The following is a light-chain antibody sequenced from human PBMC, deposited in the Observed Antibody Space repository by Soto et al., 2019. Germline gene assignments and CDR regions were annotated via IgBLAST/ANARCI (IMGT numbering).Light chain of an antibody. CDR1: QGISSY. Sequence: DIQMTQSPSSLSASVGDRVTITCRASQGISSYLAWYQQMPGKVPKLLIYGASTLQSGVPSRFSGSGSGTDFTLTISSLQPEDVATYYCQEYSSVPFTFGPGTEVDLK. CDR2: GAS. V-gene: IGKV1-27*01. J-gene: IGKJ3*01. CDR3: QEYSSVPFT.